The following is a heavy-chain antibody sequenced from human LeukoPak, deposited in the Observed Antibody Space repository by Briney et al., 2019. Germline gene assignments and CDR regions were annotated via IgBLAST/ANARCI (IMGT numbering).Heavy chain of an antibody. CDR3: MRRGRDYDIFTGYLYYFAY. Sequence: GGSLRLSCEASGFTFDDYGMSWVRQAPGKGLEWVSGINWNGGSTGYADSVKGRFTISKDNAKNSLYLQMNSLRADDTALYHCMRRGRDYDIFTGYLYYFAYWGQGALVTVS. CDR2: INWNGGST. CDR1: GFTFDDYG. V-gene: IGHV3-20*01. J-gene: IGHJ4*02. D-gene: IGHD3-9*01.